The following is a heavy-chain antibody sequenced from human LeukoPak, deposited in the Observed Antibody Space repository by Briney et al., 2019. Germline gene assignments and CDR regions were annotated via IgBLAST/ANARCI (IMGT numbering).Heavy chain of an antibody. Sequence: SETLSLTCTVSGGSISSYYWSWIRQPPGKGLEWIGYIYYSGSTNYNPSLKSRVTISVDTSKNQFSLKLSPVTAADTAVYYCAREFDGHNWFDPWGQGTLVTVSS. J-gene: IGHJ5*02. D-gene: IGHD3-9*01. CDR3: AREFDGHNWFDP. V-gene: IGHV4-59*01. CDR1: GGSISSYY. CDR2: IYYSGST.